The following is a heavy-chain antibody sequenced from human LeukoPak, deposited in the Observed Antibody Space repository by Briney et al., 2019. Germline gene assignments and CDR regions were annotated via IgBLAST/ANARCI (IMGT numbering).Heavy chain of an antibody. CDR2: ISGSGGST. Sequence: GGSLRLSCAASGFTFSSYAMSWVRQAPGKGLEWVSAISGSGGSTYYADSVKGRFTISRDNSKNTLYLQMNSLRAEDTAVYYCLTGGWLRGLFRQWVRFDYWGQGTLVTVSS. CDR1: GFTFSSYA. V-gene: IGHV3-23*01. CDR3: LTGGWLRGLFRQWVRFDY. J-gene: IGHJ4*02. D-gene: IGHD5-12*01.